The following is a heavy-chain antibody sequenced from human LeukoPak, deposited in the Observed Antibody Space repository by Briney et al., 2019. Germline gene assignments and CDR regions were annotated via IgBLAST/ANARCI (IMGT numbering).Heavy chain of an antibody. CDR2: IYYSGST. D-gene: IGHD6-19*01. V-gene: IGHV4-59*01. J-gene: IGHJ4*02. CDR1: GGSISSYY. CDR3: ARDSGWYDY. Sequence: SETLSLTCTVSGGSISSYYWSWIRQPPGKGLEWIGYIYYSGSTNYNPSLKSRVTISVDTSKNQFSLKLSSVTAADTAVYYCARDSGWYDYWGQGTLVTVSS.